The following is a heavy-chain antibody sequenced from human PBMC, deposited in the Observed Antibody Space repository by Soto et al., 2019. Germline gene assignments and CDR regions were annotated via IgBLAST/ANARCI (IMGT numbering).Heavy chain of an antibody. CDR1: GFTFNKYA. D-gene: IGHD3-22*01. Sequence: GGSLRLSCAASGFTFNKYAMSWVRRAPGKGLGWVSAISGSGISTYYADSVKGRFTISRDNSKNTLYLQMNSLRAEDTAVYYCARNGGVYYYDSSGYLDYWGQGTLVTVSS. CDR3: ARNGGVYYYDSSGYLDY. V-gene: IGHV3-23*01. J-gene: IGHJ4*02. CDR2: ISGSGIST.